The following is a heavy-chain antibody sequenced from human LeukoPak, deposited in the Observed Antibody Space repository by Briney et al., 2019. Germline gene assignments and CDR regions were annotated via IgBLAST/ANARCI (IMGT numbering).Heavy chain of an antibody. Sequence: GGSLRLSCAASGFTLSSYWMIWARQAPGKGLEWVANIKQDGSEISYVDSVKGRFTISRDNAKNSLYLQMNSLRAEDTAVYYCAKTKYYYDSSGYYSFDYWGQGTLVTVSS. D-gene: IGHD3-22*01. CDR2: IKQDGSEI. CDR3: AKTKYYYDSSGYYSFDY. J-gene: IGHJ4*02. V-gene: IGHV3-7*03. CDR1: GFTLSSYW.